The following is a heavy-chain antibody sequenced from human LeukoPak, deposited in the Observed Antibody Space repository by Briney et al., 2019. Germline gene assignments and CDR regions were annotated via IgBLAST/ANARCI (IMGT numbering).Heavy chain of an antibody. D-gene: IGHD2-8*01. V-gene: IGHV3-48*03. CDR3: STDPRLLIY. Sequence: GGSLRLSCAASGFTFSSYEMNWVRQAPGKGLEWVSYISSSGTTTYYAASVKGRFTISRDNAKNSLYLQMNSLRPDDTALYYCSTDPRLLIYWGHGTLVTVSS. J-gene: IGHJ4*01. CDR2: ISSSGTTT. CDR1: GFTFSSYE.